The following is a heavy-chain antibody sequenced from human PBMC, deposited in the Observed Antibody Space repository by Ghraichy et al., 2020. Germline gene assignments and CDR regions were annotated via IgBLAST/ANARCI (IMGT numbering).Heavy chain of an antibody. CDR1: GFTFSLYA. CDR3: AKDSEADLFGSGNFYPNYYFDY. J-gene: IGHJ4*02. V-gene: IGHV3-30*18. Sequence: GESLNIPCEASGFTFSLYAIHWVRQAPGEGLEWVALISFDGNKKFYADSVKGRFTISRDNPANTLYLQMNSLRAEDTAVYYCAKDSEADLFGSGNFYPNYYFDYWGPGALVTVSS. D-gene: IGHD3-10*01. CDR2: ISFDGNKK.